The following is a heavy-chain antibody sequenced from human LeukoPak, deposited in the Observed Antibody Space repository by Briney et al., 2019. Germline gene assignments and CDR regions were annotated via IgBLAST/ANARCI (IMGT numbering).Heavy chain of an antibody. CDR1: GGTFSSYA. J-gene: IGHJ5*02. Sequence: GASVKVSCKASGGTFSSYAISWVRQAPGQGVEWMGRIIPILGIANYAQKFQGRVAITADKSTSTAYMELSSLRSEDTAVYYCARGGITMIVVEEWLDPWGQGTLVTVSS. CDR2: IIPILGIA. D-gene: IGHD3-22*01. CDR3: ARGGITMIVVEEWLDP. V-gene: IGHV1-69*04.